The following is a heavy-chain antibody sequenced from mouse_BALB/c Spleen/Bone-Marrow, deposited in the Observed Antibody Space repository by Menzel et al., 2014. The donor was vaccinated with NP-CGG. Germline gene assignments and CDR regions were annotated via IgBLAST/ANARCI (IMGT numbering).Heavy chain of an antibody. CDR2: IRAGGST. Sequence: QVQLQQSGPGLVAPSQSLSITCTVSGFSLTSYGVHWVRQPPGKGLEWLGVIRAGGSTNYNSALMSRLSISKDNSKSQVFLKMNSLQTDDTAMYYCAREGSTMITTPFAYWGQGTLVTVSA. J-gene: IGHJ3*01. D-gene: IGHD2-4*01. CDR3: AREGSTMITTPFAY. V-gene: IGHV2-9*02. CDR1: GFSLTSYG.